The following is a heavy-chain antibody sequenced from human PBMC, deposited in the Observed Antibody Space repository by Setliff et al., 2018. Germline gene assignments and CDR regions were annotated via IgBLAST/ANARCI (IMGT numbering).Heavy chain of an antibody. V-gene: IGHV1-8*02. CDR2: MNPNSGKT. J-gene: IGHJ4*02. CDR3: ARERYFDY. CDR1: GYPFISYD. Sequence: ASVKVSCKASGYPFISYDINWVRQAPGQGLEWMGWMNPNSGKTGYAQKFQGRVIMIRNTSISTAYLELNTLRSDDTAVYYCARERYFDYWGQGTLVTVSS.